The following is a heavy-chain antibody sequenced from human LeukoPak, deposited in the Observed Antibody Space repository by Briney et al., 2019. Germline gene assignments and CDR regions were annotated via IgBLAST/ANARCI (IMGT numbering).Heavy chain of an antibody. V-gene: IGHV4-39*07. CDR2: IYYSGST. CDR1: GGSISSSSYY. J-gene: IGHJ6*03. Sequence: SETLSLTCTVSGGSISSSSYYWGWIRQPPGKGLEWIGSIYYSGSTYYNPSLKSRVTISVDTSKNQFSLKLSSVTAADTAVYYCARGKEGGSWSYYYYYMDVWGKGTTVTVSS. D-gene: IGHD2-15*01. CDR3: ARGKEGGSWSYYYYYMDV.